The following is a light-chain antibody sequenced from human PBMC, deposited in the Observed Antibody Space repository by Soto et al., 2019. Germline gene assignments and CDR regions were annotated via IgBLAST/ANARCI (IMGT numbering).Light chain of an antibody. CDR3: QQYSTYYT. V-gene: IGKV1-5*01. CDR1: QSISSW. CDR2: DAS. J-gene: IGKJ2*01. Sequence: DIPMTQSPSTLSASVGDRVTITCRASQSISSWLAWYQQKPGKAPKLLIYDASSLESGVPSRFSGGGSGTEFTLTISSLQPDDFATYYCQQYSTYYTFGQGTKLEIK.